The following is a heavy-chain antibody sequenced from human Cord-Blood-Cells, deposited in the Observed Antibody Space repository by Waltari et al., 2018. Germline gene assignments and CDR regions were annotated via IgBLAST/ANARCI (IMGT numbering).Heavy chain of an antibody. J-gene: IGHJ5*02. CDR3: ARGDPARIAARRVLNWFDP. CDR2: INHSGST. Sequence: AGLLKPSETLSLTCAVYGGSFSGYYWSWIRQPPGKGLEWIGEINHSGSTNYNPSLKSRVTISVDTSKNQFSLKLSSVTAADTAVYYCARGDPARIAARRVLNWFDPWGQGTLVTVSS. D-gene: IGHD6-6*01. CDR1: GGSFSGYY. V-gene: IGHV4-34*01.